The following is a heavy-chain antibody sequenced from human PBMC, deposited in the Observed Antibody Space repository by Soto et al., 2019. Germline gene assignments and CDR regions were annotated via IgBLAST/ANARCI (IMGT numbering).Heavy chain of an antibody. J-gene: IGHJ2*01. CDR1: GGTFSSYS. Sequence: QVQLVQSGAEVKQPGSSVKVSCKASGGTFSSYSINWVRQAPGQGLEWMGGIIPIFGTANYAQKFQGRVTLTADESTSTAHMELSSLRNEDTAVYYCARPFQSWPGGWYFELWGRGTRDTFSS. D-gene: IGHD3-16*01. V-gene: IGHV1-69*01. CDR2: IIPIFGTA. CDR3: ARPFQSWPGGWYFEL.